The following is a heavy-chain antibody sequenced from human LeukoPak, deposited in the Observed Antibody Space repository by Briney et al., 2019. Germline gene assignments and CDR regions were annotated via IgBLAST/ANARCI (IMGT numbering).Heavy chain of an antibody. D-gene: IGHD6-6*01. CDR3: ARPSYSSSSRGAVEI. Sequence: PSETLSLTCTVSGVSFSTYYWSWIRQPPGKGLEWIGYIYYTENTDYNPSLKSRVTISVDTSKNQFSLNLTSVTAADTAVYYCARPSYSSSSRGAVEIWGQGTMVTVSS. V-gene: IGHV4-59*08. J-gene: IGHJ3*02. CDR1: GVSFSTYY. CDR2: IYYTENT.